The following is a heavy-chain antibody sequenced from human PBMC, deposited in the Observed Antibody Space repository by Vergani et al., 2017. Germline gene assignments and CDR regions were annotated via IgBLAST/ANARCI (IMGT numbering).Heavy chain of an antibody. CDR1: GGSISSYY. V-gene: IGHV4-59*12. CDR2: IYYSGST. Sequence: QVQLQESGPGLVKPSETLSLTCTVSGGSISSYYWSWIRQPPGKGLEWIGYIYYSGSTNYNPSLKSRVTISVDTSKNQFSLKLISVTAADTAVYYCAREGYYGSGSYYKERSSTRYYGMDVWGQGTTVTVSS. CDR3: AREGYYGSGSYYKERSSTRYYGMDV. J-gene: IGHJ6*02. D-gene: IGHD3-10*01.